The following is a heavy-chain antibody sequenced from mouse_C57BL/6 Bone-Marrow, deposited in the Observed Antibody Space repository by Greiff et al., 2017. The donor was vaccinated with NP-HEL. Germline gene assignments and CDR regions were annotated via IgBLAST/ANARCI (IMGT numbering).Heavy chain of an antibody. D-gene: IGHD2-3*01. Sequence: VKLQESGPGLVAPSQSLSITCTVSGFSLTSYAISWVRQPPGKGLEWLGVMWTGGGTNYNSALKSRLSISKDNSKSQVFLKMNSLQTDDTARYYCASYDGYCRAYWGQGTLVTVSA. CDR1: GFSLTSYA. CDR3: ASYDGYCRAY. CDR2: MWTGGGT. J-gene: IGHJ3*01. V-gene: IGHV2-9-1*01.